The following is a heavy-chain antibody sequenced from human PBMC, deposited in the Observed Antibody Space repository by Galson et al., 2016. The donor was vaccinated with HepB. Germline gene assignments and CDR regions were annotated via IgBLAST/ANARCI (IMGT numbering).Heavy chain of an antibody. CDR1: GGTFSNHA. J-gene: IGHJ4*01. D-gene: IGHD3-16*01. CDR2: IIPMIGAA. Sequence: SVKVSCKASGGTFSNHAISWVRQAPGQGLEWMGGIIPMIGAANYAQTFQGRVTITADESTNTAYMELTSLRSDDTAVYYCARGRPLPLGELLKSYYFDYWGQGALVTVSS. V-gene: IGHV1-69*13. CDR3: ARGRPLPLGELLKSYYFDY.